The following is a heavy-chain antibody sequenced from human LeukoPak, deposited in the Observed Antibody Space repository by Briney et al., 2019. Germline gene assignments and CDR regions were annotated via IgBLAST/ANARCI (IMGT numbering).Heavy chain of an antibody. CDR2: INQDGREN. V-gene: IGHV3-7*01. CDR3: ARGTSDSRVTPTRY. Sequence: GGSLRLSCVASGFTFSSYGMNWVRQAPGKRLEWVANINQDGRENNYVDSVKGRFTISRDNAKNSLYLQMNSLRAEDTAVYYCARGTSDSRVTPTRYRGQGTLVTVSS. D-gene: IGHD3-22*01. J-gene: IGHJ4*02. CDR1: GFTFSSYG.